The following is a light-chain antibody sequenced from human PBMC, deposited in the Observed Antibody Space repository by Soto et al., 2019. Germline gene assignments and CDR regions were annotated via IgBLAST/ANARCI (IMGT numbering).Light chain of an antibody. CDR2: KVS. J-gene: IGKJ1*01. V-gene: IGKV2-30*01. CDR1: QSLVSSDGNTY. Sequence: DVVMTQSPLSLPVTLGQPASISCRSSQSLVSSDGNTYLSWFQQRPGQSPRRLIYKVSNRDSGVPDRFSGSGSGTDFTMEISRVEAEDVGVYYCMQGTQWPWTFGQGTKVEIK. CDR3: MQGTQWPWT.